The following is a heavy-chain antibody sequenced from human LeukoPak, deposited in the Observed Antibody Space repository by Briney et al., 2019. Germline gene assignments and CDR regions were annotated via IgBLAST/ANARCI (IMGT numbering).Heavy chain of an antibody. CDR1: GGSFSGYY. CDR2: INHSGST. J-gene: IGHJ5*02. D-gene: IGHD5-12*01. Sequence: PSATLSLTCAVYGGSFSGYYWSWIRQPPGKGLEWIGEINHSGSTNYNPSLKSRVTISVDTSKNQFSLKLSSVTAADTAVYYCARDRLIVATILGVGNWFDPGGQGTLVTVSS. V-gene: IGHV4-34*01. CDR3: ARDRLIVATILGVGNWFDP.